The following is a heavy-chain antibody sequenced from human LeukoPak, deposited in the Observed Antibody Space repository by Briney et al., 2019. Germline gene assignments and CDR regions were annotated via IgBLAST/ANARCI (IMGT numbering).Heavy chain of an antibody. CDR2: ISGSGGTT. D-gene: IGHD2-15*01. Sequence: GGSLRLSCAASGFTFPDFGMSWVRQAPGKGREWVSAISGSGGTTYYADAVKGRFTISRDNSKNTLYLKMNSVSAEDTAEYYCAKGETEGGGLAHAYWGQGTLVTVSS. V-gene: IGHV3-23*01. CDR1: GFTFPDFG. CDR3: AKGETEGGGLAHAY. J-gene: IGHJ4*02.